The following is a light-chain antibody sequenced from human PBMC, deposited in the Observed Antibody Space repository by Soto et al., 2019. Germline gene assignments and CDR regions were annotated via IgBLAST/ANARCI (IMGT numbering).Light chain of an antibody. CDR3: QQRSNWPPIP. Sequence: DTQMTQSPSALSASVEDRVTITCRASQSISSWLAWYQQKPGKAPKLLIHAASSLQSGVPSRFSGSGSGTDFTLTISSLEPEDFAVYYCQQRSNWPPIPFGQVARLEIK. CDR1: QSISSW. CDR2: AAS. J-gene: IGKJ5*01. V-gene: IGKV1-5*01.